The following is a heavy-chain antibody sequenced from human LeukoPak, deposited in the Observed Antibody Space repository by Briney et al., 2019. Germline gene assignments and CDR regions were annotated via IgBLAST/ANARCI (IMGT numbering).Heavy chain of an antibody. J-gene: IGHJ6*02. D-gene: IGHD2-2*01. CDR1: RDSVSSNSAA. Sequence: QTLSLTCAISRDSVSSNSAAWNWIRQSPSSGLEWLGRTYYGSKWYNDYAVSVKSRITINPDTSKNQFSLQLNSVTPEDTAVYYCARSEGCSSTSCRNYYYYYGMDVWGQGTTVTVSS. CDR3: ARSEGCSSTSCRNYYYYYGMDV. V-gene: IGHV6-1*01. CDR2: TYYGSKWYN.